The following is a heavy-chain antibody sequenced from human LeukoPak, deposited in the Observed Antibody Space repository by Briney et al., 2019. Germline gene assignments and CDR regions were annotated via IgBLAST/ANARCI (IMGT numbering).Heavy chain of an antibody. CDR1: GYGFTTYW. Sequence: GESLKISCKGSGYGFTTYWISWLRQMPGKGLEWMGRIDPSDSYTKYSPSFQGLVTLSADKSISTAYLQWSSLVASDTAMYYCARLNYYGSGSYSHDYWGQGTLVTVSS. D-gene: IGHD3-10*01. CDR2: IDPSDSYT. V-gene: IGHV5-10-1*01. CDR3: ARLNYYGSGSYSHDY. J-gene: IGHJ4*02.